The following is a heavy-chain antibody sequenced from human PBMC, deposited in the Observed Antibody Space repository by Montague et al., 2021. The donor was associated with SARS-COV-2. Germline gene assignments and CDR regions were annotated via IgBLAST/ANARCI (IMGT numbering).Heavy chain of an antibody. Sequence: TLSLTCAVSGDSITSDASYWIWIPQPAGQGMDWTGRLYTTGSTNSNPSLKSRLTISLYTSKNQFSLKLSSVTAADTAVYYCAKDDFRWDFDCWGQGTLVTVSS. J-gene: IGHJ4*02. CDR3: AKDDFRWDFDC. V-gene: IGHV4-61*02. CDR2: LYTTGST. D-gene: IGHD2/OR15-2a*01. CDR1: GDSITSDASY.